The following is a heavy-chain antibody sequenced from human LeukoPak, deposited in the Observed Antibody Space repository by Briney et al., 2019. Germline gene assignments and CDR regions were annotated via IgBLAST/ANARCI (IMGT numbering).Heavy chain of an antibody. Sequence: GGSLRLSCAASGFTFSSHWMNWVRQAPGKGLEWVANINQDGSGKYYVDSVKGRFTISRDNAKNSLYLQMNGLRAEDTAVYYCARDATPDGIILDYWGQGTLVTVSS. CDR2: INQDGSGK. V-gene: IGHV3-7*05. CDR1: GFTFSSHW. J-gene: IGHJ4*02. CDR3: ARDATPDGIILDY. D-gene: IGHD3-16*01.